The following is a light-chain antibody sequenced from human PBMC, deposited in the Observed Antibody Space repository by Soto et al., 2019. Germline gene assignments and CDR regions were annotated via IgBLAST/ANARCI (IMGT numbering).Light chain of an antibody. CDR3: QQRDSWWT. CDR2: GAS. J-gene: IGKJ1*01. V-gene: IGKV3-11*01. CDR1: QSVSTD. Sequence: EIVLTQSPATLSLSPGEGATLSCRASQSVSTDLAWYQHKPGQAPXXLIYGASNRATGVAARFSGSGSGTDFTLTISSLEPEDYAVDYCQQRDSWWTFGQGTKVDIK.